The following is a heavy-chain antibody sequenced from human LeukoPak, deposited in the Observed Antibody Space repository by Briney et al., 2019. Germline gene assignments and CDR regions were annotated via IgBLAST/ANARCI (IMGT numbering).Heavy chain of an antibody. CDR1: GGSISSSSYY. CDR3: ARPAVVPAAERDYYYYYYMDV. J-gene: IGHJ6*03. D-gene: IGHD2-2*01. CDR2: IYYSGST. V-gene: IGHV4-39*01. Sequence: SETPSLTCTVSGGSISSSSYYWGWIRQPPGKGLEWIGSIYYSGSTYYNPSLKSRVTISVDTSKNQFSLKLSSVTAADTAVYYCARPAVVPAAERDYYYYYYMDVWGKGTTVTVSS.